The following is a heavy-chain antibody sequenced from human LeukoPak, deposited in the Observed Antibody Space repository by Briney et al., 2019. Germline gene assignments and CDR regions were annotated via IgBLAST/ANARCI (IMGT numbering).Heavy chain of an antibody. V-gene: IGHV3-21*01. CDR3: ARDWAVGFDY. D-gene: IGHD1-26*01. CDR1: GFTFSSYS. Sequence: PGGSLRLSCAASGFTFSSYSMNWVRQAPGKGLEWVSSISSSSSYIYYAGSVKGRFTISRDNAKNSLYLQMYSLRAEDTAVYYCARDWAVGFDYWGQGTLVTVSS. J-gene: IGHJ4*02. CDR2: ISSSSSYI.